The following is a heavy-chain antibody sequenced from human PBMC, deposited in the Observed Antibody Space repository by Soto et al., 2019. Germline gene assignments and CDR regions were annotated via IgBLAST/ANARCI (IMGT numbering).Heavy chain of an antibody. Sequence: EVQLVQSGAEVRKPGESLKISCQAFGYSFTSYWIGWVRQMPGRGLEWMGMILPGESRTMYSPSFQGQVTFSVDESITTASLQWSSLKASDTAMYYCARRDYTGTYSDYFTYWGQGTLVTVSS. CDR1: GYSFTSYW. D-gene: IGHD1-26*01. CDR2: ILPGESRT. CDR3: ARRDYTGTYSDYFTY. V-gene: IGHV5-51*01. J-gene: IGHJ4*02.